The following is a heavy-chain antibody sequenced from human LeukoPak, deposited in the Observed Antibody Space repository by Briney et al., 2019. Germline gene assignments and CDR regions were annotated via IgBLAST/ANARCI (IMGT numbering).Heavy chain of an antibody. D-gene: IGHD3-3*01. CDR2: VKGDGIST. V-gene: IGHV3-74*01. CDR1: GFVFSSNG. Sequence: GGHLRLSGAASGFVFSSNGMQWVRHARGQGVVWMSRVKGDGISTNYADSVKGRFTISRDIAKNTLYLQINSLRAEDAGVYYCAKDHYWSIAYWGRGTLVTVSS. J-gene: IGHJ4*02. CDR3: AKDHYWSIAY.